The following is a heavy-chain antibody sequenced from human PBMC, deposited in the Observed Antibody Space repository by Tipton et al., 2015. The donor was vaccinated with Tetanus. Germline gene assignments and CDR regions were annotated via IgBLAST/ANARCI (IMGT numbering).Heavy chain of an antibody. D-gene: IGHD5-18*01. V-gene: IGHV4-39*01. CDR3: AKQGGYSSDAPNDY. CDR1: GGSISGSSYY. Sequence: TLSLTCTVSGGSISGSSYYWGWIRQPPGKGLEWIGSFFYSGSTYYHPSLKSRVTISVDTSKNQFSLELSAVTAADTAVYYCAKQGGYSSDAPNDYWGQGTLVTVSS. CDR2: FFYSGST. J-gene: IGHJ4*02.